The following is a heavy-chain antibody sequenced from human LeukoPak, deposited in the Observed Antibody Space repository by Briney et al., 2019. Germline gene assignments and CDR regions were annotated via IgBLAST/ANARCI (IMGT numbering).Heavy chain of an antibody. D-gene: IGHD2-21*02. J-gene: IGHJ4*02. CDR2: ISGSGGGT. CDR1: GFTFSSYA. CDR3: AKDVSQNPYCGGDCSDY. Sequence: GGSLRLSCAASGFTFSSYAMSWVRQAPGKGLEWVSAISGSGGGTYYADSVKGRFTISRDNSKNTLYLQMNSLRAEDTAVYYCAKDVSQNPYCGGDCSDYWGQGTLVTVSS. V-gene: IGHV3-23*01.